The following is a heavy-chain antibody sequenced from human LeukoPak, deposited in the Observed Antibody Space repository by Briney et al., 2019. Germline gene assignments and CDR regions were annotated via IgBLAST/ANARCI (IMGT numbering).Heavy chain of an antibody. J-gene: IGHJ6*02. D-gene: IGHD5-24*01. V-gene: IGHV3-21*01. CDR1: GFTFSSYG. CDR2: ISSSSSYI. Sequence: KSGGSLRLSCIASGFTFSSYGMSWVRQAPGKGLEWVSSISSSSSYIYYADSVKGRFTISRDNAKNSLYLQMNSLRAEDTAVYYCARDHRDGYNSFSYYYYGMDVWGQGTTVTVSS. CDR3: ARDHRDGYNSFSYYYYGMDV.